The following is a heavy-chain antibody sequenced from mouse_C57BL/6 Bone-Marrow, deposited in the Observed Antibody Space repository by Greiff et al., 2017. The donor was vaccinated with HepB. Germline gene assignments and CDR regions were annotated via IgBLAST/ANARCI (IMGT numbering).Heavy chain of an antibody. Sequence: QVHVKQPGAELVKPGASVKMSCKASGYTFTSYWITWVKQRPGQGLEWIGDIYPGSGSTNYNEKFKSKATLTVDTSSSTAYMQLSSLTSEDSAVYYCARGTTMVKEWFAYWGQGTLVTVSA. CDR1: GYTFTSYW. CDR3: ARGTTMVKEWFAY. V-gene: IGHV1-55*01. J-gene: IGHJ3*01. D-gene: IGHD2-1*01. CDR2: IYPGSGST.